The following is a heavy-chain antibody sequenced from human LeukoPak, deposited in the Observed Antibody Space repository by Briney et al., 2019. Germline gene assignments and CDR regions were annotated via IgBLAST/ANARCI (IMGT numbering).Heavy chain of an antibody. Sequence: KSSETLSLTCTVSGGSISSGGYYWSWIRQHPGKGLEWIGYIYYSGSTYYNPSLRSRVTISVDTSKNQFSLKLSSVTAADTAVYYCVPGYYDSSGYYRFDPWGQGTLVTVSS. CDR2: IYYSGST. D-gene: IGHD3-22*01. J-gene: IGHJ5*02. V-gene: IGHV4-31*03. CDR1: GGSISSGGYY. CDR3: VPGYYDSSGYYRFDP.